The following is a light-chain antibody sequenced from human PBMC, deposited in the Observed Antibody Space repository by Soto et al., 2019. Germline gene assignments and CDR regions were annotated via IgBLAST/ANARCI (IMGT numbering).Light chain of an antibody. V-gene: IGKV1-12*01. J-gene: IGKJ1*01. Sequence: ENRVTINCRASQSISSWFAWYQQKTGKAPKLLIYDASSLESGVTSMFSGSGYGTDFNITISSLQPEDFATYDCQQANTFPTFGQGTKVDIK. CDR2: DAS. CDR1: QSISSW. CDR3: QQANTFPT.